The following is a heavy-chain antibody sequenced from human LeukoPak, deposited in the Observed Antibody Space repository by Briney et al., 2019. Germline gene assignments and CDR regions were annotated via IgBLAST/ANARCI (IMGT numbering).Heavy chain of an antibody. CDR2: IRYDGSNK. CDR1: GFTFGSYG. V-gene: IGHV3-30*02. J-gene: IGHJ4*02. CDR3: AKGGDSSGYYPGY. Sequence: GGSLRLSCAASGFTFGSYGMNWVRQAPGKGLEWVAFIRYDGSNKYYADSVKGRFTISRDNSKNTLYLQMNSLRAEDTAVYYCAKGGDSSGYYPGYWGQGTLVTVSS. D-gene: IGHD3-22*01.